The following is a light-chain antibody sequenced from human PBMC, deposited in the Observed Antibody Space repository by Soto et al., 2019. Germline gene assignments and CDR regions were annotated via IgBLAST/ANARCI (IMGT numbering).Light chain of an antibody. CDR1: SSDVGGYSY. V-gene: IGLV2-14*01. CDR2: DVS. Sequence: QPVLTPPASVSGSPGQSIAISCTGTSSDVGGYSYVSWYQQQPGKAPKLVISDVSNRPSGVSDRFSGSKSGNTASLTISGLQTEDEADYYCASYTTSSTYVFGTGTKVTVL. J-gene: IGLJ1*01. CDR3: ASYTTSSTYV.